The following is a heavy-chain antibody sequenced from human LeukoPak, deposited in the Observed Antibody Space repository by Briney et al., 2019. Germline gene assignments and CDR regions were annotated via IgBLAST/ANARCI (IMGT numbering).Heavy chain of an antibody. Sequence: GASVKVSCKASGYTFTGYYMHWVRQAPGQGLEWMGWINPNSGGTNYAQKFQGRVTMTRDTSISTAYMELSRLRSDDTAVYYCAREPGFVSRGATLPWGQGTLVTVSS. J-gene: IGHJ5*02. V-gene: IGHV1-2*02. CDR2: INPNSGGT. CDR1: GYTFTGYY. CDR3: AREPGFVSRGATLP. D-gene: IGHD1-26*01.